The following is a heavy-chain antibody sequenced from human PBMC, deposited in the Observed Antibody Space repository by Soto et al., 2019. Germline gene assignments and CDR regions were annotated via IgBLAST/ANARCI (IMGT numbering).Heavy chain of an antibody. CDR1: GFTFSSYG. CDR2: ISYDGSNK. V-gene: IGHV3-30*18. CDR3: AKDSLWFGDSYYYGMDV. Sequence: GGSLRLSCAASGFTFSSYGMHWVRQAPGKGLEWVAVISYDGSNKYYADSVKGRFTISRDNSKNTLYLQMNSLRAEDTAVYYCAKDSLWFGDSYYYGMDVWGQGTTVTVSS. J-gene: IGHJ6*02. D-gene: IGHD3-10*01.